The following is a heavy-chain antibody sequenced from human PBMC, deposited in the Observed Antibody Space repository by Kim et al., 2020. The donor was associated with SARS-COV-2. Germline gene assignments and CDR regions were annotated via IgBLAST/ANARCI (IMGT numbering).Heavy chain of an antibody. CDR3: ARVGAAAAGTFRNYFDY. D-gene: IGHD6-13*01. J-gene: IGHJ4*02. Sequence: SETLSLTCAVYGGSFSGYYWSWIRQPPGKGLEWIGEINHSGSTNYNPSLKSRVTISVDTSKNQFSLKLSSVTAADTAVYYCARVGAAAAGTFRNYFDYWGQGTLVTVSS. CDR2: INHSGST. V-gene: IGHV4-34*01. CDR1: GGSFSGYY.